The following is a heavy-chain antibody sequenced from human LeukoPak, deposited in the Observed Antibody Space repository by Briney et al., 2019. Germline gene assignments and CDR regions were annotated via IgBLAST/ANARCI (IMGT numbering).Heavy chain of an antibody. CDR3: ARDLWMSY. CDR1: GFTFSSYG. Sequence: PGGSLRLSCAASGFTFSSYGMSWVRQAPGKGLEWVSSISTSGGRTHYADSVKGRFTISRDNAKNSLYLQMNSLRAEDTAVYYCARDLWMSYWGQGTLVTVSS. J-gene: IGHJ4*02. CDR2: ISTSGGRT. D-gene: IGHD5-12*01. V-gene: IGHV3-21*01.